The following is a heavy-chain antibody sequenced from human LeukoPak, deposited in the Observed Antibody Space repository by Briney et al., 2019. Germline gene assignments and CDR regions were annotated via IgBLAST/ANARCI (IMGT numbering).Heavy chain of an antibody. D-gene: IGHD5-18*01. CDR1: GGSISSNSYY. V-gene: IGHV4-39*07. CDR3: ARVRVRGDTAIPEVGHYFDY. Sequence: NPSETLSLTCAVSGGSISSNSYYWGWIRQPPGKGLEWIGSIYYSGSTYYNPSLKSRVTISVDTSKNQFSLKLSSVTAADTAVYYCARVRVRGDTAIPEVGHYFDYWGQGTLVTVSS. CDR2: IYYSGST. J-gene: IGHJ4*02.